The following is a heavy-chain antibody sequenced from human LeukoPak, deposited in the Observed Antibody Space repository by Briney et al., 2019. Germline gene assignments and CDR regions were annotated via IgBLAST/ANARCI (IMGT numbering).Heavy chain of an antibody. CDR1: GFTFSSYE. J-gene: IGHJ4*02. V-gene: IGHV3-48*03. CDR2: ISGSGRTI. Sequence: PGGSLRLSCVVSGFTFSSYEMNWVRQAPGKGLGWVSYISGSGRTIFYADSVKGRFTISRDNAKNSLYLQMNSLRAEDTAVYYCARGGRSSFVEDFGGQGTLVPVPS. CDR3: ARGGRSSFVEDF. D-gene: IGHD1-26*01.